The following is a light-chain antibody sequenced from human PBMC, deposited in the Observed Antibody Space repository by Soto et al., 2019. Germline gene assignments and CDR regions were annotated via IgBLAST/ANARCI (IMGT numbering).Light chain of an antibody. V-gene: IGKV3-11*01. CDR3: QHRSNWVT. J-gene: IGKJ4*01. CDR1: QSISSY. Sequence: EIVLTQSPATLSLSPGERATLSCRASQSISSYLAWYHQKPGQAPTLLIYDASNRATGIPARFSGSGSGTDFTTTISSVEPEDVAVYYCQHRSNWVTFGGGTKVEIK. CDR2: DAS.